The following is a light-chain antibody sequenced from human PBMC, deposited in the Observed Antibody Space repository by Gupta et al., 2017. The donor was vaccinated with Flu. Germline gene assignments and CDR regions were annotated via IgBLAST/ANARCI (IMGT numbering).Light chain of an antibody. CDR3: SGWDDSMRGVL. CDR2: RNN. J-gene: IGLJ2*01. V-gene: IGLV1-47*01. CDR1: RSNIGSTY. Sequence: QSVLTQPPSASGTPGQRLIISCSGGRSNIGSTYVYWYQQLPGTAPKLLVYRNNQRHSGVPERFSGSKSGTSASLAISGLRADEEADYYCSGWDDSMRGVLFGGGTKLTVL.